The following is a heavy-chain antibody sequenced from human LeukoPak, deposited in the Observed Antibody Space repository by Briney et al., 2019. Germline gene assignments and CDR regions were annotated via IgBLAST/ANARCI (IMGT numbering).Heavy chain of an antibody. V-gene: IGHV1-69*05. CDR3: ARGGSYTPNYYYYYYMDV. CDR2: IIPIFGTA. J-gene: IGHJ6*03. CDR1: GGTFSSYA. Sequence: ASVKVSCKASGGTFSSYAISWVRQAPGQGLEWMGGIIPIFGTANYAQKFQGRVTMTRDMSTSTVYMELSSLRSEDTAVYYCARGGSYTPNYYYYYYMDVWGKGTTVTVSS. D-gene: IGHD1-26*01.